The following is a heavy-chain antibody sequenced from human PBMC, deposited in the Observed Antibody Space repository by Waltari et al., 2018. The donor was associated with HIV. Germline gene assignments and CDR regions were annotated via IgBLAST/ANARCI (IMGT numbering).Heavy chain of an antibody. CDR3: TRAGLGGLIQDFDI. CDR1: GLLLKDHY. D-gene: IGHD3-3*01. Sequence: QVLLIQPEIELRTPVASASLSCQATGLLLKDHYKPWVRQAPGQRFEWVAVINAADGAANSAQKFQSRLTLTRDLFTGSIHLDLMSLRSEDTAVYFCTRAGLGGLIQDFDIWGRGTQLVVSS. J-gene: IGHJ4*02. CDR2: INAADGAA. V-gene: IGHV1-46*02.